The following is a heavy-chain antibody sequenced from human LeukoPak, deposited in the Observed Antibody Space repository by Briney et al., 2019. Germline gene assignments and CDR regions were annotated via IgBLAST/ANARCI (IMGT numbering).Heavy chain of an antibody. CDR3: ARDGIVLMVYAIPYYYGMDV. V-gene: IGHV3-30*04. Sequence: PERSLRLSCAASGFTFRSYAMHWVRQAPGKGLEWVAVISYDGSNKYYADSVKGRFTISRDNSKNTLYLQMNSLRAEDTAVYYCARDGIVLMVYAIPYYYGMDVWGQGTTVTVSS. CDR1: GFTFRSYA. CDR2: ISYDGSNK. D-gene: IGHD2-8*01. J-gene: IGHJ6*02.